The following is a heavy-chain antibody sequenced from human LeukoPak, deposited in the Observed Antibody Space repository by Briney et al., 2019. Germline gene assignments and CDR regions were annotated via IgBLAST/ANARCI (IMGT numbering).Heavy chain of an antibody. Sequence: TGGSLRLSCAAAGFTFSSYWMSWGRHAPGKGLEWVANIKEDGSKKYYVDSVKGRFTISRDNAKNSLYLQMNSLRAEDTAVSYCARDGRDGNIVYWGHGTLVTVSS. CDR1: GFTFSSYW. CDR3: ARDGRDGNIVY. V-gene: IGHV3-7*01. J-gene: IGHJ4*01. CDR2: IKEDGSKK. D-gene: IGHD5-24*01.